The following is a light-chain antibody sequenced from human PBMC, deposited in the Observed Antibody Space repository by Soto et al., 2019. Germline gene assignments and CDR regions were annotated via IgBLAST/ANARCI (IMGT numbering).Light chain of an antibody. Sequence: VLTQPPSASATPGQRVSISCSGSRSNIGSNYVYWYQQLPGAAPRLLMYSNNQRPSGVPGRFSVSKSGTSASLAISGLGSEEEADYYGAAWDDNLRVGVFGGGTKLTVL. CDR2: SNN. CDR3: AAWDDNLRVGV. CDR1: RSNIGSNY. V-gene: IGLV1-47*02. J-gene: IGLJ3*02.